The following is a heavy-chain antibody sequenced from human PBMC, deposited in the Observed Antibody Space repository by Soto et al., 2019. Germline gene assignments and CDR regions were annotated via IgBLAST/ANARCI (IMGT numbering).Heavy chain of an antibody. V-gene: IGHV3-30*14. D-gene: IGHD6-19*01. CDR3: ARSSEQWTDYFDY. Sequence: PGGSLRLSCAASGFTFSSYAMHWVRQAPGKGLEWVAVISYDGSNKYYAESVKGQFTISRDNSKNTLYLQMNILRAEDTAVYYCARSSEQWTDYFDYWGQGTLVTVSS. J-gene: IGHJ4*02. CDR1: GFTFSSYA. CDR2: ISYDGSNK.